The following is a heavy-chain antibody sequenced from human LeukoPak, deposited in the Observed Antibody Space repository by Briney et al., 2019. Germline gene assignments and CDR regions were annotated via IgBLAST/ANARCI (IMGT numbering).Heavy chain of an antibody. V-gene: IGHV3-23*01. Sequence: SGGSLRLSCAASGFTFSSYAMSWVRQAPGKGLEWVSAIGGSGGSTYYADSVKGRFTISRDNFKNTLYLQMNSLRAEDTAVYYCAKRGSVWIQPWFPLDNWGQGTLVTVSS. CDR2: IGGSGGST. CDR3: AKRGSVWIQPWFPLDN. CDR1: GFTFSSYA. J-gene: IGHJ4*02. D-gene: IGHD5-18*01.